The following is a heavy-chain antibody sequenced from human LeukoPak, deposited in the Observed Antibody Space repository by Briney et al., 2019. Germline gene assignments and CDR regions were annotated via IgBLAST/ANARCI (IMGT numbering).Heavy chain of an antibody. V-gene: IGHV3-30*02. CDR1: GFTFSSYG. CDR2: IRYDGSNK. Sequence: PGGSLRLSCAASGFTFSSYGMHWVRQAPGKGLEWVAFIRYDGSNKYYADSVKGRFTISRDNSKNTLYLKMNSLRAEDTAVYYCAKDLRPAYIAAAGTRHRIYFDYWGQGTLVTVSS. D-gene: IGHD6-13*01. J-gene: IGHJ4*02. CDR3: AKDLRPAYIAAAGTRHRIYFDY.